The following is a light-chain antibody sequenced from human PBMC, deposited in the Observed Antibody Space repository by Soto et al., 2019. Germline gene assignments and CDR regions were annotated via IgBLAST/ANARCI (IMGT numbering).Light chain of an antibody. CDR1: QGISSY. CDR3: QRLNNYPRT. Sequence: DIQLTQSPSFLSASVGDRVTITCRASQGISSYLAWYQQKPGKAPKLLISTASTLQSGVPSRFSGSGSGTEFTLTISSLQPEDFATYYCQRLNNYPRTFGQGTKV. J-gene: IGKJ1*01. V-gene: IGKV1-9*01. CDR2: TAS.